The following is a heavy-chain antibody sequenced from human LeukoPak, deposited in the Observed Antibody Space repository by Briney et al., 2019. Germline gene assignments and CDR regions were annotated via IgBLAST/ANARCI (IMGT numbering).Heavy chain of an antibody. CDR3: AKTTAVSTPPLYFQN. CDR2: ISGSGRSI. CDR1: GFTFSSYA. D-gene: IGHD4-17*01. J-gene: IGHJ1*01. V-gene: IGHV3-23*01. Sequence: PGGSLRLSCAASGFTFSSYAMSWVRQAPGKGLEWVSSISGSGRSIDYADSVKGRFTISRDSSKNTLYLQMNSLRAEDTAVYYCAKTTAVSTPPLYFQNWGQGTLVTVSS.